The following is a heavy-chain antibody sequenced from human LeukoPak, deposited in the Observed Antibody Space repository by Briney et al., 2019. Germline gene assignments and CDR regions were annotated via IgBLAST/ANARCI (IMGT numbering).Heavy chain of an antibody. Sequence: PSGTLSLTCAVSGGSISSSNWWSWVRQPPGKGLEWIGEIYHSGSTNYNPSLKSRVTISVDTSKNQFSLKLSSVTAADTAVYYCASTTPIAAAGKFYYYYGMDVWGQGTTVTVSS. CDR2: IYHSGST. V-gene: IGHV4-4*02. D-gene: IGHD6-13*01. J-gene: IGHJ6*02. CDR1: GGSISSSNW. CDR3: ASTTPIAAAGKFYYYYGMDV.